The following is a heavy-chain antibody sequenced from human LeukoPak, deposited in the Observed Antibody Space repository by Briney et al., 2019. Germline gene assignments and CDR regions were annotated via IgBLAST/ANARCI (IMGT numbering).Heavy chain of an antibody. CDR3: SRTFDRYYLSGLDY. Sequence: GASVKVSCKASGYTFTGYYIHWVRQAPGQGLEWMGWINPNSGGTNHAQRFQGRVTMTRETSISTAYMELSRLRSDDTAVFYCSRTFDRYYLSGLDYWGQGTLVTVSS. D-gene: IGHD2-21*02. J-gene: IGHJ4*02. CDR2: INPNSGGT. V-gene: IGHV1-2*02. CDR1: GYTFTGYY.